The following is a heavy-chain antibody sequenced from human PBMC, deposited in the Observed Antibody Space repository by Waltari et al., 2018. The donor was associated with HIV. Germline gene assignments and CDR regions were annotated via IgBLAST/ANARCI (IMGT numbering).Heavy chain of an antibody. Sequence: EVQLVETGGALVQPGGSLRVSVVASAFTFRKYWMTWVCRAPGKGLEWVANRKQGGNEKNYQDSVQGRFDISRDNDKNSLYLQMNNLRDEDSATYYCARAYSGTYRIGDYGGQGTLVTVSS. D-gene: IGHD1-26*01. CDR2: RKQGGNEK. V-gene: IGHV3-7*01. J-gene: IGHJ4*02. CDR3: ARAYSGTYRIGDY. CDR1: AFTFRKYW.